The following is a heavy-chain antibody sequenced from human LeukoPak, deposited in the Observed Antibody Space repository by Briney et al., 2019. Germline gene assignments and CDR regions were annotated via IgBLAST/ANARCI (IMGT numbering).Heavy chain of an antibody. CDR3: ASDGYCSSTSCWS. CDR1: GGTFSSYA. V-gene: IGHV1-69*04. D-gene: IGHD2-2*01. J-gene: IGHJ5*02. CDR2: IIPILGIA. Sequence: ASVKVSCKASGGTFSSYAISWVRQAPGQGLEWMGRIIPILGIANYAQKFQGRVTITADKSTSTAYMELSSLRSEDTAVYYCASDGYCSSTSCWSWGQGTLATVSS.